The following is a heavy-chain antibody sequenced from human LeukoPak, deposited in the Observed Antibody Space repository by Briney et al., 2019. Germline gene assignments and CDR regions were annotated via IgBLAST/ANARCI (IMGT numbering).Heavy chain of an antibody. D-gene: IGHD4-11*01. V-gene: IGHV4-31*03. CDR1: GGSISSGGYY. Sequence: TLSLTCTVSGGSISSGGYYWSWIRQHPGKGLEWIGYIYYSGSTYYNPSLKSRVTISVDTSKNQFSLKLSSVTAADTAVYYCARAEFFAVYFDYWGQGTLVTVSS. J-gene: IGHJ4*02. CDR2: IYYSGST. CDR3: ARAEFFAVYFDY.